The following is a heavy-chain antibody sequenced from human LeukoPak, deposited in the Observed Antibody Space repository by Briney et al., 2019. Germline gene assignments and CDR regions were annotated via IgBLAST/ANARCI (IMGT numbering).Heavy chain of an antibody. Sequence: ASVTVSCKASGYTFTSYTIHWVRQAPGQRLEWMGWINAGNGNTKYSQEFQDRVTITRDTSASTAYMELSSLRSEDMAVYYCARARYETRIWPKSRYDYYHYMDVWGKGTTVTVSS. D-gene: IGHD3-3*01. V-gene: IGHV1-3*03. CDR2: INAGNGNT. CDR1: GYTFTSYT. J-gene: IGHJ6*03. CDR3: ARARYETRIWPKSRYDYYHYMDV.